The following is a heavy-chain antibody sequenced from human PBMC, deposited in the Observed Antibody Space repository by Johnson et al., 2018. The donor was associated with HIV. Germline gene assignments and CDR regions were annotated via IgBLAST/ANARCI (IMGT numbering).Heavy chain of an antibody. V-gene: IGHV3-23*04. D-gene: IGHD3-22*01. CDR2: ISWNSGSTI. CDR1: GFTFSSYA. CDR3: TRTDDTYYYDSSGYVDAFDI. J-gene: IGHJ3*02. Sequence: VQLVESVGGLVQPGRSLRLSCAASGFTFSSYAMDWVRQAPGKGLEWVSGISWNSGSTIYYADSVKGRFSISSDNSNNTLSLQMDSLKTEDTAVYYCTRTDDTYYYDSSGYVDAFDIWGQGTMVTVSS.